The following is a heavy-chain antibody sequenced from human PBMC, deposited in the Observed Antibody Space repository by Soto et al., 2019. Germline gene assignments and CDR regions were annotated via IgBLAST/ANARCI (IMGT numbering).Heavy chain of an antibody. CDR3: ARERSSTYYYYYGMDV. Sequence: TGGSLRLSCAASGFPFNTYWMSWVRPAPGKGLEWVAVIWYDGSNKYYADSVKGRFTISRDNSKNTLYLQMNSLRAEDTAVYYCARERSSTYYYYYGMDVWGQGTTVTVSS. CDR2: IWYDGSNK. CDR1: GFPFNTYW. J-gene: IGHJ6*02. V-gene: IGHV3-33*08. D-gene: IGHD1-26*01.